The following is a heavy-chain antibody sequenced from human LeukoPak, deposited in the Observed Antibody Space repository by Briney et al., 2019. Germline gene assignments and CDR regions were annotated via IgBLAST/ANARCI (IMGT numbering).Heavy chain of an antibody. CDR2: IDQSGST. J-gene: IGHJ4*02. D-gene: IGHD3-10*01. CDR1: GGSFSGYY. CDR3: AINDGSGSYYKSDY. V-gene: IGHV4-34*01. Sequence: PSETLSLTCAVYGGSFSGYYWSWIRQPPGKGLEWIGEIDQSGSTNYNPSLKSRVTITIGTSKNQFSLKLNSVTAADTAVYYCAINDGSGSYYKSDYWGQGTLVTVSS.